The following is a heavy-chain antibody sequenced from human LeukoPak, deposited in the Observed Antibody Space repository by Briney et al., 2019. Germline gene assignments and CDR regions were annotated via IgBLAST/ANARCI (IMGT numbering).Heavy chain of an antibody. CDR1: GYSISSGYY. CDR3: ASSYDSSGAYFDY. J-gene: IGHJ4*02. D-gene: IGHD3-22*01. Sequence: SETLSLTCTVSGYSISSGYYWGWIRQPPGKGLEWIGSIYYSGSTYYNPSLKSRVTISVDTSKNQFSLKLSSVTAADTAVYYCASSYDSSGAYFDYWGQGTLVTVSP. CDR2: IYYSGST. V-gene: IGHV4-38-2*02.